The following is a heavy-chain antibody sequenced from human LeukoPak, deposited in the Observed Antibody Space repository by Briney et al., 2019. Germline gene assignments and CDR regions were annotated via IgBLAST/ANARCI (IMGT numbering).Heavy chain of an antibody. J-gene: IGHJ3*02. CDR1: GGSISSYY. D-gene: IGHD2-15*01. V-gene: IGHV4-59*01. CDR3: ARVGDSYCSGGSCYSFTDAFDI. Sequence: PSETLSLTCTVSGGSISSYYWSWIRQPPGKGLEWIGYIYYSGSTNYNPSLKSRVTISVDTSKNQFSLKLSSVTAADTAVYYCARVGDSYCSGGSCYSFTDAFDIWGQGTMVTVSS. CDR2: IYYSGST.